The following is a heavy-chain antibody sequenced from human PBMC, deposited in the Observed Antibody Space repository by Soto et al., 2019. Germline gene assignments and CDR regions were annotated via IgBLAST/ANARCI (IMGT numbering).Heavy chain of an antibody. CDR1: GASVTSYY. V-gene: IGHV4-59*02. CDR3: ARGPAGTGYYTWLGP. D-gene: IGHD3-9*01. Sequence: PSETLSLTCTVSGASVTSYYWTWIRQPPGKGLELIGYIFYSGNSYYNPSLQSRVSISVDTSKNQFSLMLSSVTAADTAVYYCARGPAGTGYYTWLGPWGQGTLVTVSS. J-gene: IGHJ5*02. CDR2: IFYSGNS.